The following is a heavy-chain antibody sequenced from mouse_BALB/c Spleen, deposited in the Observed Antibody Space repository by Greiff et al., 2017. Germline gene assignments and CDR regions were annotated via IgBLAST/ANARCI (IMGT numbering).Heavy chain of an antibody. V-gene: IGHV1-67*01. Sequence: QGQLQQSGPELVRPGESVKISCKGSGYTFTDYAMHWVKQSHAKSLEWIGVISIYYDNTNYNQKFKGKATMTVDKSSSTAYMELARLTSEDSAIYYCARKDYDGTLGYWGQGTTLTVSS. J-gene: IGHJ2*01. CDR1: GYTFTDYA. D-gene: IGHD2-4*01. CDR2: ISIYYDNT. CDR3: ARKDYDGTLGY.